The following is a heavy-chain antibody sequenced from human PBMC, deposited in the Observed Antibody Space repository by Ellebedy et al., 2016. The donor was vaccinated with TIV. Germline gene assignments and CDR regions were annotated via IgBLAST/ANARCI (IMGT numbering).Heavy chain of an antibody. J-gene: IGHJ4*02. CDR1: GGSFSGYY. CDR2: INHSGST. Sequence: SETLSLTXAVYGGSFSGYYWSWIRQPPGKGLEWIGEINHSGSTNYNPSLKSRVTISVDTSKNQFSLKLSSVTAADTAVYYCASFYDSSGYCSYWGQGTLVTVSS. CDR3: ASFYDSSGYCSY. V-gene: IGHV4-34*01. D-gene: IGHD3-22*01.